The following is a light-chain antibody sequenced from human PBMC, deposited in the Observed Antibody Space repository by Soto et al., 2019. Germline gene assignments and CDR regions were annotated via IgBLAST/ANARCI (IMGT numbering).Light chain of an antibody. CDR1: SSNIGSNY. V-gene: IGLV1-47*01. CDR3: AAWDDSLYVV. J-gene: IGLJ2*01. Sequence: QTVLTQPPSVSGTPGQRVTISCSGSSSNIGSNYVYWYQQLPGTAPKLLIYRNNQRPSGVPDPFSGSKSGTSASLAISGLRSEDEADYYCAAWDDSLYVVFGGGTKLTVL. CDR2: RNN.